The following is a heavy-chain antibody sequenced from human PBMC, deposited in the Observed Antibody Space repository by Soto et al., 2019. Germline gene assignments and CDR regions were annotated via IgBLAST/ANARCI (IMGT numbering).Heavy chain of an antibody. CDR3: ARTPRRGGSDAFDI. J-gene: IGHJ3*02. Sequence: GESLKISCQGSGYTFSTYWIAWVRQLPGKGLEWVGVVYPGDSDTRYSPSFQGQVTISADKSTSTVYLQWNTLKTSDTAIYYCARTPRRGGSDAFDICGAGTLVTV. CDR1: GYTFSTYW. V-gene: IGHV5-51*01. CDR2: VYPGDSDT.